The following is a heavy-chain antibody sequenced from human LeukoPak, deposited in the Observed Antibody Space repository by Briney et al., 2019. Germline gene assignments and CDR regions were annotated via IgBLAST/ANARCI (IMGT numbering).Heavy chain of an antibody. D-gene: IGHD2-15*01. CDR3: ARIKVRYCSGGSCYSSDH. V-gene: IGHV1-18*01. J-gene: IGHJ4*02. Sequence: ASVKVSCKASGYTFTSYGISWVRQAPGQGLEWMGWISAYNGNTDYTQKLQGRVTMTTDTSTSTAYMELRRLRSDDTAVYYCARIKVRYCSGGSCYSSDHWGQGTLVSVPS. CDR2: ISAYNGNT. CDR1: GYTFTSYG.